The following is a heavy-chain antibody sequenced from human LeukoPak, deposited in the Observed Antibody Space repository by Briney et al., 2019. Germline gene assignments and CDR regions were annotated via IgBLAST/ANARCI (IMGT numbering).Heavy chain of an antibody. CDR2: INPSGGGT. V-gene: IGHV1-46*01. CDR3: ARETDIAAAANYFDY. J-gene: IGHJ4*02. D-gene: IGHD6-13*01. Sequence: ASVKVSCKASGYTFTSYYIHWVRQAPGQGLEWMGIINPSGGGTTYAQKFQGRVTMTRDISTSTVYMELSSLRSEDTAVYYCARETDIAAAANYFDYWGQGTLVTVSS. CDR1: GYTFTSYY.